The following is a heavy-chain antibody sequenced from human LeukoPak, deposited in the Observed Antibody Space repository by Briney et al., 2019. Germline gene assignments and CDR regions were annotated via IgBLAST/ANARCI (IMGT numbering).Heavy chain of an antibody. CDR3: ARLGSTMVRGALFDY. Sequence: SETLSLTCTVSGGSISSSSYYWGWIRQPPGKGLEWIGSIYYNGSTYYNPSLKSRVTISIDTSKNQFSLKLSSVTAADTAVYYCARLGSTMVRGALFDYWGQGTLVTVSS. V-gene: IGHV4-39*01. D-gene: IGHD3-10*01. J-gene: IGHJ4*02. CDR1: GGSISSSSYY. CDR2: IYYNGST.